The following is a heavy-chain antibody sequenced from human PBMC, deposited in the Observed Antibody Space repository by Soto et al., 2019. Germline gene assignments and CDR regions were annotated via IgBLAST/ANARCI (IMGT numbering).Heavy chain of an antibody. V-gene: IGHV4-31*03. CDR1: GGSISSGNYY. CDR3: ARGAPYCGGDCYSV. Sequence: QVQLQESGPGLVKPSQTLSLTCTVSGGSISSGNYYWSWIRQHPGKGLEWIGHIYYSGSTYYNPSLKSRVTMSVDTSKNQFSLKLSSVTAAATAVYYCARGAPYCGGDCYSVWGQGTLVTVSS. D-gene: IGHD2-21*02. J-gene: IGHJ4*02. CDR2: IYYSGST.